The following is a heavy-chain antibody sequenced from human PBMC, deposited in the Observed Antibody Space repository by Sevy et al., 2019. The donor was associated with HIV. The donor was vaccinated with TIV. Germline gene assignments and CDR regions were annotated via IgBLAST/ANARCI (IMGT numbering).Heavy chain of an antibody. J-gene: IGHJ4*02. Sequence: GGSLRLSCAASGFTFSNYAMSWVRQAPGKGLEWVSSIRGSGDNKYNADSVKGRFTVSRDNSKNTLYLQMNSLRAEDTDVYYCAKDSGDDNYGLFDYWGQGTLVTVSS. D-gene: IGHD5-18*01. CDR3: AKDSGDDNYGLFDY. CDR1: GFTFSNYA. V-gene: IGHV3-23*01. CDR2: IRGSGDNK.